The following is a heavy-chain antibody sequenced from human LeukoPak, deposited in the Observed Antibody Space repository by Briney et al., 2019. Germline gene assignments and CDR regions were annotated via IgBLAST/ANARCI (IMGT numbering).Heavy chain of an antibody. CDR1: GFTFSSQW. V-gene: IGHV3-21*01. J-gene: IGHJ4*02. CDR3: ATGGGRDY. D-gene: IGHD2-8*02. Sequence: GGSLRLSCAASGFTFSSQWMSWVRQAPGKGLEWVSSIGCSSSYIYYADSVKGRFTISRDNAKNSLYLQMNSLRAEDTAVYYCATGGGRDYWGQGTLVTVSS. CDR2: IGCSSSYI.